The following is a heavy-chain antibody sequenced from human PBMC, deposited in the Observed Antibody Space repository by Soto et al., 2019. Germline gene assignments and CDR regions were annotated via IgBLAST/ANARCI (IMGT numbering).Heavy chain of an antibody. CDR3: VRGTMVGATFTS. D-gene: IGHD1-26*01. V-gene: IGHV3-48*03. J-gene: IGHJ5*02. CDR1: GCTFTSYD. Sequence: GGSLRLSCAASGCTFTSYDMNWVRQAPGKGLEWLSYISSSGDTKNYADSVQGRFTVSRDSAKNSLYLQMNSLRTEDTAVYYCVRGTMVGATFTSWGQGSLVTVS. CDR2: ISSSGDTK.